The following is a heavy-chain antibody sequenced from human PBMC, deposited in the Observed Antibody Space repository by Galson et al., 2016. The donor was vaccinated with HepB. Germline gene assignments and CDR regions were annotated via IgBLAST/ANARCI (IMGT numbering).Heavy chain of an antibody. J-gene: IGHJ3*02. CDR3: ARTYYYDTSGYYRVFDI. D-gene: IGHD3-22*01. CDR2: ISTYNGNT. V-gene: IGHV1-18*01. Sequence: QSGAEVKKPGASVKVSCKASGYTFTTYSISWVRQAPGQGLEWMGWISTYNGNTNYAQKLQGRVTMTTDTSTSTAYMELRSLTSDDTAWYYCARTYYYDTSGYYRVFDIWGQGTMVTVSS. CDR1: GYTFTTYS.